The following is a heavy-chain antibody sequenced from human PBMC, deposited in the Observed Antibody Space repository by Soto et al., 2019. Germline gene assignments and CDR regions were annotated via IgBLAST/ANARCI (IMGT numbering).Heavy chain of an antibody. CDR2: ISYDGSNK. V-gene: IGHV3-30-3*01. CDR3: ARGAVAVAGTGFDY. CDR1: GFTFSSYA. D-gene: IGHD6-19*01. Sequence: QVQLVESGGGVVQPGRSLRLSCAASGFTFSSYAMHWVRQAPGKGLEWVAVISYDGSNKYYADSVYGRFTISRDNSKNTLYLQMNSLRAEDTAVYYCARGAVAVAGTGFDYWGQGTLVTVSS. J-gene: IGHJ4*02.